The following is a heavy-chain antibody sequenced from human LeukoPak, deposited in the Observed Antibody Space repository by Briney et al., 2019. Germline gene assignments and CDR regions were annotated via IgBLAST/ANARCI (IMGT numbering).Heavy chain of an antibody. CDR3: ARDTGTC. CDR1: GGSISSSS. CDR2: ISSSSSYI. Sequence: ETLSLTCTVSGGSISSSSYYWGWIRQPPGKGLEWVSSISSSSSYIYYADSVKGRFTISRDNAKNSLYLQMNSLRAEDTAVYYCARDTGTCWGQGTLVTVSS. D-gene: IGHD2-8*02. V-gene: IGHV3-21*01. J-gene: IGHJ4*02.